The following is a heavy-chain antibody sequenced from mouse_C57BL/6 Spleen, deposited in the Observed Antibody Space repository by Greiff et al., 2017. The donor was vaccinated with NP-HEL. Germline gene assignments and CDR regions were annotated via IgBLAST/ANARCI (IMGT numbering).Heavy chain of an antibody. V-gene: IGHV1-18*01. D-gene: IGHD1-1*01. CDR3: ARRANYSWYFDV. CDR2: INPNNGGT. CDR1: GYTFTDYN. J-gene: IGHJ1*03. Sequence: VQLKQSGPELVKPGASVKIPCKASGYTFTDYNMDWVKQSHGKSLEWIGDINPNNGGTIYNQKFKGKATLTVDKSSSTAYMELRSLTSEDTAVYYCARRANYSWYFDVWGTGTTVTVSS.